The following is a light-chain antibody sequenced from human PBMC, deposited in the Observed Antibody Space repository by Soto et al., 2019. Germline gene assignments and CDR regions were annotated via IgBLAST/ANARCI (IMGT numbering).Light chain of an antibody. V-gene: IGLV2-11*01. J-gene: IGLJ2*01. Sequence: QSVLTQPRSVSGSPGQSVTISCTGTSSDVGGYNYVSWYQQHPGKAPKGMIYDVSERPSGVPARFSGSKSGNTASLTISGLQAEDEADYYCCSNAGSYEVFGGGTKLTVL. CDR2: DVS. CDR1: SSDVGGYNY. CDR3: CSNAGSYEV.